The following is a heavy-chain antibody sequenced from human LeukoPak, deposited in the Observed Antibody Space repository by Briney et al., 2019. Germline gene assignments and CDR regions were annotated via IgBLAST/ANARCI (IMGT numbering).Heavy chain of an antibody. J-gene: IGHJ4*02. CDR3: AAQRYSGTYPYYFDF. CDR2: ITGGGRT. Sequence: GGFLRLSCAASGFTFAFNNYAMSWVREAPGKGLEGFSSITGGGRTFYADSMKGRFTISRHNSKVTLYQEMSSLRHEDTAVYYCAAQRYSGTYPYYFDFWGQGALVTVPP. D-gene: IGHD1-26*01. CDR1: GFTFAFNNYA. V-gene: IGHV3-23*01.